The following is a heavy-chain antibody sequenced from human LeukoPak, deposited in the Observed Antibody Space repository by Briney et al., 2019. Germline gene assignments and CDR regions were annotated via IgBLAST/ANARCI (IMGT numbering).Heavy chain of an antibody. CDR3: ASGGPDCSGGSCYRGGGGYYFDY. CDR1: GFTFSSYG. D-gene: IGHD2-15*01. CDR2: ICYDGSNK. Sequence: GGSLRLSCAASGFTFSSYGMHWVRQAPGKGLEWVAVICYDGSNKYYADSVKGRFTISRDNSKNTLYLQMNSLRAEDTAVYYCASGGPDCSGGSCYRGGGGYYFDYWGQGTLVTVSS. J-gene: IGHJ4*02. V-gene: IGHV3-33*01.